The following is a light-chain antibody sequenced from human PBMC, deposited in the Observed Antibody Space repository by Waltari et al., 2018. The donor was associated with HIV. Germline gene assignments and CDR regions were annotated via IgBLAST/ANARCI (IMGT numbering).Light chain of an antibody. J-gene: IGLJ3*02. CDR1: RSNIGIND. CDR2: SNN. V-gene: IGLV1-44*01. Sequence: QSVLPQPTSASGPPGQRVTIPCSGSRSNIGINDVNWYQQVPGTAPKFLMYSNNKRPSGVPDRFSGSKSGTSASLAISGLQSDDEADYYCAAWDESLNAWVFGGGTRLTVL. CDR3: AAWDESLNAWV.